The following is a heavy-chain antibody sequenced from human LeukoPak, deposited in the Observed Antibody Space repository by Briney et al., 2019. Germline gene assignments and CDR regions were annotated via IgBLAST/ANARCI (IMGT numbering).Heavy chain of an antibody. V-gene: IGHV3-48*03. J-gene: IGHJ6*02. CDR3: ARLLLWFGEFPVGMDV. CDR1: GFTFSSYE. D-gene: IGHD3-10*01. CDR2: ISSSGSTI. Sequence: PGGSLRLSCAASGFTFSSYEMNWVRQAPGKGLEWVSYISSSGSTIYYADSVKGRFTISRDNAKNSLYLQMNSLRAEDTAVYYCARLLLWFGEFPVGMDVWGQGTTVTVSS.